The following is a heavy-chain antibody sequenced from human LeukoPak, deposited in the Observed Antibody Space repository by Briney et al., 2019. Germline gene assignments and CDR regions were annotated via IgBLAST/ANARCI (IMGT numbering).Heavy chain of an antibody. CDR3: AKAGGGELDY. J-gene: IGHJ4*02. Sequence: PGGSLRLSCAASGFTFSSYWMSWVRQAPGKGLEWVAFIRYDGSNKYYADSVKGRFTISRDNSKNTLYLQMNSLRAEDTAVYYCAKAGGGELDYWGQGTLVTVSS. V-gene: IGHV3-30*02. CDR1: GFTFSSYW. D-gene: IGHD2-21*01. CDR2: IRYDGSNK.